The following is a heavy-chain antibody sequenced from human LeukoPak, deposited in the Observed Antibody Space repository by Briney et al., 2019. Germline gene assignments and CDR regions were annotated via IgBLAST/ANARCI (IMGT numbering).Heavy chain of an antibody. V-gene: IGHV1-2*02. CDR1: GYTFTGYY. Sequence: GASVKVSCKASGYTFTGYYMHWVRQAPGQGLEWMGWINPNNGGTNYAQKFQGRVTMTRDTSISTAYMELSRLRSDDTAVYYCASSTLITMIGGYWGQGTLVTVSS. CDR3: ASSTLITMIGGY. CDR2: INPNNGGT. D-gene: IGHD3-22*01. J-gene: IGHJ4*02.